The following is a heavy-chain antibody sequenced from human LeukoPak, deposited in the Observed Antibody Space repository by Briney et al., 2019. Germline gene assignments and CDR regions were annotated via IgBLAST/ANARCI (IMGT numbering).Heavy chain of an antibody. CDR1: GFTVSGRY. V-gene: IGHV3-53*01. Sequence: GGSLRLSCAASGFTVSGRYMSWVRQAPGKGLEWVSVIHGDGSTYYADSVKGRFTISRDNSKNTLYLQVNSLRAEDTAVYYCARGESSDCTCIDYWGQGTLVSVSS. CDR3: ARGESSDCTCIDY. D-gene: IGHD2-21*02. J-gene: IGHJ4*02. CDR2: IHGDGST.